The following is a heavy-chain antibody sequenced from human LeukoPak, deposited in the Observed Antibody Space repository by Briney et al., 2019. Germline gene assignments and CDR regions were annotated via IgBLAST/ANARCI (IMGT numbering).Heavy chain of an antibody. D-gene: IGHD7-27*01. V-gene: IGHV3-13*01. CDR1: GFTFSSYD. CDR3: IRIRTGQHQYGMDV. CDR2: IDTVGNT. J-gene: IGHJ6*02. Sequence: GGSLRLSCAASGFTFSSYDMHWVRQATGKGLEWVSAIDTVGNTYYDGSVRGRFTISREDAWNSLYLQMNSLRDGDTAVYYCIRIRTGQHQYGMDVWGQGTLVTVSS.